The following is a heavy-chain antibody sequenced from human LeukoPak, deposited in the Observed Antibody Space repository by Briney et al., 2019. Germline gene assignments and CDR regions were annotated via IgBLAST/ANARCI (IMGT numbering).Heavy chain of an antibody. V-gene: IGHV3-30*02. Sequence: PGGSLRLSCAASGFTFSSYGMHWVRQAPGKGLEWVAFIRYDGSNKYYADSVKGRFTISRDNSKNTLYLQMNSLRAEDTAVYYCAKDPGSSWPIDYWGQGTLVTVSS. CDR2: IRYDGSNK. CDR3: AKDPGSSWPIDY. J-gene: IGHJ4*02. CDR1: GFTFSSYG. D-gene: IGHD6-13*01.